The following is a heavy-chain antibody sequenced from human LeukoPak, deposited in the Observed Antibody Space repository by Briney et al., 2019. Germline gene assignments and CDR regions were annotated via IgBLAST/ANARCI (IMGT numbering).Heavy chain of an antibody. V-gene: IGHV3-30-3*01. J-gene: IGHJ4*02. CDR1: GFTFSSYA. CDR2: ISYDGSNK. D-gene: IGHD6-13*01. Sequence: GGSLRLSCAASGFTFSSYAMHWVRQAPGKGLEWVAVISYDGSNKYYADSVRGRFTISRDSSKNTLYLQMNSLRAEDTAVYYCTRGQGYSNSQVDYWGQGTLVTVSS. CDR3: TRGQGYSNSQVDY.